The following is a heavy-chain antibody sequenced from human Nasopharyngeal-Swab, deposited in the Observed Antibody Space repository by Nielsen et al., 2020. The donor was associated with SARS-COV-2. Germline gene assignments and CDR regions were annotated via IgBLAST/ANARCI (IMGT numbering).Heavy chain of an antibody. CDR3: ARRGRCSGSSCDMDV. D-gene: IGHD2-2*01. CDR2: INPGSGGT. V-gene: IGHV1-46*01. CDR1: GYTLTELS. J-gene: IGHJ6*02. Sequence: ASVKVSCKVSGYTLTELSMHWVRQAPGQGLEWMGMINPGSGGTTYAQKFQGRVTMTRDTSTSTVFMDLSSLRSEDTAVYYCARRGRCSGSSCDMDVWGQGTTVTVSS.